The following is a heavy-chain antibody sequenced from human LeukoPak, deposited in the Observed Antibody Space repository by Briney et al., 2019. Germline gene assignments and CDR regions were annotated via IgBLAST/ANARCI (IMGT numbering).Heavy chain of an antibody. Sequence: GSSVPVSCMASLYDFHLYDINWVGQAPAKGREWMGGMNPKRGDTGYAQSLQGRLTITRDMSTSTSYMELNRLTSEDTAVYYCVRVADGYSSGWFDSWGQGTLVTVSS. D-gene: IGHD6-25*01. CDR1: LYDFHLYD. CDR2: MNPKRGDT. CDR3: VRVADGYSSGWFDS. V-gene: IGHV1-8*03. J-gene: IGHJ5*01.